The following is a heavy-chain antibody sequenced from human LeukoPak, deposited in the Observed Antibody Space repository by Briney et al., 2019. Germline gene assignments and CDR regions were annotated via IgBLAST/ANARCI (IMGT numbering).Heavy chain of an antibody. J-gene: IGHJ4*02. D-gene: IGHD6-13*01. V-gene: IGHV1-2*02. CDR2: INPNSGGT. CDR3: ARGAAAGLLFFDY. CDR1: GYTFTGYY. Sequence: ASVKVSSKASGYTFTGYYMHWVRQAPGQGLEWMGWINPNSGGTNYAQKFQGRVTMTRDTSISTAYMELSRLRTDDTAVYYCARGAAAGLLFFDYWGQGTLVTVSS.